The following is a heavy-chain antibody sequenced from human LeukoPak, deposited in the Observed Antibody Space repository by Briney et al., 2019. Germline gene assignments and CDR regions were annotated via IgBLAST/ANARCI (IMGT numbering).Heavy chain of an antibody. CDR1: GGSISSGGYS. V-gene: IGHV4-30-2*01. CDR3: ARTSIAAAVQWFDP. D-gene: IGHD6-13*01. CDR2: IYHSGST. Sequence: SETLSLTCAVSGGSISSGGYSWSWIRQPPGKGLEWIGYIYHSGSTYYNPSLKSRVTISVDRSKNQFSLKLGSVTAADTAVYYCARTSIAAAVQWFDPWGQGTLVTVSS. J-gene: IGHJ5*02.